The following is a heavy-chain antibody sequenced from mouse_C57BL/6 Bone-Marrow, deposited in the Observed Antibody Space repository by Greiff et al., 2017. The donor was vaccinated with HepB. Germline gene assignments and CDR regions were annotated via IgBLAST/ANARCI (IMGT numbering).Heavy chain of an antibody. CDR3: ARNCPQVEWDWFDY. D-gene: IGHD4-1*01. Sequence: QVQLQQPGAELVKPGASVKLSCKASGYTFTSYWMHWVKQRPGQGLEWIGMIHPNSGSTNYNEKFKSKATLTVDKSSSTAYMQLSSLTSEDSAVYYGARNCPQVEWDWFDYWGQGTTLTVSS. J-gene: IGHJ2*01. CDR2: IHPNSGST. CDR1: GYTFTSYW. V-gene: IGHV1-64*01.